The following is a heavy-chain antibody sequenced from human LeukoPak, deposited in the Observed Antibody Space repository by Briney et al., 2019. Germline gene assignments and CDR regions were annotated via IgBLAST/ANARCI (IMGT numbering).Heavy chain of an antibody. V-gene: IGHV3-23*01. CDR3: AIMHGYYDGSGFWVQ. CDR1: GASIDSYY. D-gene: IGHD3-22*01. J-gene: IGHJ4*02. Sequence: ETLSLTCSVSGASIDSYYWGWIRQPPGKGLEWVSFISPSGDRTSNADSVEGRFTISRDNTRNTLYLQMNSLRDEDTGVYYCAIMHGYYDGSGFWVQWGQGTLVTVSS. CDR2: ISPSGDRT.